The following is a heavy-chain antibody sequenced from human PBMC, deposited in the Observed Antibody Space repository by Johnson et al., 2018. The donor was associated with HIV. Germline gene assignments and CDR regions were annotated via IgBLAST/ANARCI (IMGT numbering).Heavy chain of an antibody. CDR2: ISYDGTYE. D-gene: IGHD5-24*01. CDR3: AREWLYGFDI. J-gene: IGHJ3*02. V-gene: IGHV3-30*03. Sequence: QVQLVESGGGVVQPGRSLRLSCAASGFTFSSYAMHWVRQAPGKGLEWVAVISYDGTYEFYADSVKGRFTISRDNSKSTLYLQMSSLRVEDTAVYYCAREWLYGFDIWGQGTMVTVSS. CDR1: GFTFSSYA.